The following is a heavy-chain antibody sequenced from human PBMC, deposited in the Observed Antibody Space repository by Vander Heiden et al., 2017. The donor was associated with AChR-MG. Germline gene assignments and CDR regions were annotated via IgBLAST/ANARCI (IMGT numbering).Heavy chain of an antibody. CDR3: AREGYCSSTSCSNYGMDV. J-gene: IGHJ6*02. Sequence: QVQLVESGGGVVPPGGSLTLSCAAPGFTFSSYAMHWVRQAPGKGLEWVAVIWYDGSNKYYADSVKGRFTISRDNSKNTLYLQMNSLRAEDTAVYYCAREGYCSSTSCSNYGMDVWGQGTTVTVSS. CDR2: IWYDGSNK. D-gene: IGHD2-2*01. CDR1: GFTFSSYA. V-gene: IGHV3-33*01.